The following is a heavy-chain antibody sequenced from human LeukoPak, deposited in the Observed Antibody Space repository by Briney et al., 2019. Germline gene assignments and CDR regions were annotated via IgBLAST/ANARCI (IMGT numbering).Heavy chain of an antibody. J-gene: IGHJ6*03. CDR2: ISGSGGST. D-gene: IGHD4-11*01. Sequence: GGSLRLSCAASGFTFSSYAMSWVRQAPGKGLEWVSAISGSGGSTYYADSVKGRFTISRDNSKNTLYLQMNSLRAEDTAVYYCARRTVTTTPDYYYYMDVWGKGTTVTVSS. CDR3: ARRTVTTTPDYYYYMDV. CDR1: GFTFSSYA. V-gene: IGHV3-23*01.